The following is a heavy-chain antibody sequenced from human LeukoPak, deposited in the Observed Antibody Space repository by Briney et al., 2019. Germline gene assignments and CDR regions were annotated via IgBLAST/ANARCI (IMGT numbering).Heavy chain of an antibody. Sequence: GGSLRLSCAASGFTFNTYTMNWVRQAPGKGLEWVSSITASSTAIYSADSVKGRFTISRDNTKNLLYLQMNSLRAEDTAVYYCARTYYDILTGYNPYFDYWGQGILVTVSS. J-gene: IGHJ4*02. V-gene: IGHV3-21*01. CDR3: ARTYYDILTGYNPYFDY. CDR1: GFTFNTYT. CDR2: ITASSTAI. D-gene: IGHD3-9*01.